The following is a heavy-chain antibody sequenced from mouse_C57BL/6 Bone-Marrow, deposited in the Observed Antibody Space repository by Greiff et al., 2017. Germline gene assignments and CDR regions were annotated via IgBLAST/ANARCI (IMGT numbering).Heavy chain of an antibody. CDR3: ARGGNYGGYYLDY. Sequence: VQLQESGAELVKPGASVKLSCKASGYTFTTYSIDWMKQNHGKSLEWIGNFHPYNDDTKYNDKFKGKATLTVEKSSSTVYLELSRLTSDDSAVXYCARGGNYGGYYLDYWGQGTTLTVSA. V-gene: IGHV1-47*01. CDR2: FHPYNDDT. J-gene: IGHJ2*01. CDR1: GYTFTTYS. D-gene: IGHD2-1*01.